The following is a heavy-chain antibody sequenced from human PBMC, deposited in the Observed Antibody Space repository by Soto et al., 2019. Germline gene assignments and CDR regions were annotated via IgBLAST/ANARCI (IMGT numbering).Heavy chain of an antibody. V-gene: IGHV4-59*01. Sequence: SETLSLTCTVLGGSISSYLWSWIRQSPGKGLEWIGYIYNSWSTNYNPSLKSRVTISLDTSKNQLSLKLSSVTAADTAVYYCVRDKGGKTGYYYYYYGLDVWGQGTTVTVSS. J-gene: IGHJ6*02. CDR1: GGSISSYL. CDR2: IYNSWST. D-gene: IGHD3-16*01. CDR3: VRDKGGKTGYYYYYYGLDV.